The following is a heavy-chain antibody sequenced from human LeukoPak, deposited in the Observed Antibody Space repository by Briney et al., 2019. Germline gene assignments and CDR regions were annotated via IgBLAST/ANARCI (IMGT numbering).Heavy chain of an antibody. Sequence: SETLSLTCTVSGGSISSSSYYWGWIRQPPGKGLEWIGSIYYSGSTYHNPSLKSRVTISVDTSKNQFSLKLSSVTAADTAVYYCARLLYSSGWYYFDYWGQGTLVTVSS. CDR3: ARLLYSSGWYYFDY. CDR2: IYYSGST. J-gene: IGHJ4*02. V-gene: IGHV4-39*01. D-gene: IGHD6-19*01. CDR1: GGSISSSSYY.